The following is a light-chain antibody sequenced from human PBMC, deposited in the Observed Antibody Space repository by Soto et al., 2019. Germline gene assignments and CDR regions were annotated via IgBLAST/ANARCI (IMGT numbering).Light chain of an antibody. J-gene: IGKJ1*01. CDR3: QQYDGYSPQT. CDR2: DSS. CDR1: QSVRNW. Sequence: IHMTQAPSTLFASVLYRVTITFLSSQSVRNWLAWYQQKPGRAPQLLIYDSSTLEPGVPSRFRGSGSGTEFTLTINGLQPDDFATYYCQQYDGYSPQTFGQGTKVDIK. V-gene: IGKV1-5*01.